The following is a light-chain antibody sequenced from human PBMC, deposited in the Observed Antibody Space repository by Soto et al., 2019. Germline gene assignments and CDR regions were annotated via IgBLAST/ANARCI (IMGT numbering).Light chain of an antibody. CDR3: QQYGRSPL. Sequence: EFVLTQSPGTLSLSPGETATLSCRASESIISDYSAWYQQRPGQPPRLLIYATSKRAPGIPDRFSGSGSGTDFTLTISRLEPEDFAVHYCQQYGRSPLFGQGTRLEIK. J-gene: IGKJ5*01. V-gene: IGKV3-20*01. CDR1: ESIISDY. CDR2: ATS.